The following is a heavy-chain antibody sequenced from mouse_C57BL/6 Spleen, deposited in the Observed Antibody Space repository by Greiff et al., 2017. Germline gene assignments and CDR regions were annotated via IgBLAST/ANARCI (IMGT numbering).Heavy chain of an antibody. Sequence: EVQLQESGAELVRPGASVKLSCTASGFNIKDDYMHWVKQRPEQGLEWIGWIDPENGDTEYASQFQGKATITADTSSNTAYLQLSSLTSEDTAVYYCTTSTVVARDYWGQGTTLTVSS. CDR3: TTSTVVARDY. CDR2: IDPENGDT. D-gene: IGHD1-1*01. V-gene: IGHV14-4*01. J-gene: IGHJ2*01. CDR1: GFNIKDDY.